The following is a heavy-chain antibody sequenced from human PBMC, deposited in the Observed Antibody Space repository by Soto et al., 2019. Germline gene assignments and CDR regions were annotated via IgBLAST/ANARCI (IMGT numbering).Heavy chain of an antibody. D-gene: IGHD2-2*01. V-gene: IGHV4-59*12. CDR1: GGSISSYY. CDR3: ARGLYCSSTSCRTGFDY. J-gene: IGHJ4*02. Sequence: PSETLSLTCTVSGGSISSYYWSWIRQPPGKGLEWIGYIYHTGSTNYNPSLKSRVTISVDTSKNQFSLKLSSVTAADTAVYYCARGLYCSSTSCRTGFDYWGQGTLVTVSS. CDR2: IYHTGST.